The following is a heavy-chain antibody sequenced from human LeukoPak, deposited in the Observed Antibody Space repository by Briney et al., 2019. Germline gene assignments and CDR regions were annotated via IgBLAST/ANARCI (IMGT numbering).Heavy chain of an antibody. CDR1: GGSISSYY. D-gene: IGHD3-22*01. V-gene: IGHV4-4*07. CDR2: IYTSGST. Sequence: PSETLSLTCTVSGGSISSYYWSWIRQPAGKGLEWIGRIYTSGSTNYNPSLKSRVTMSVDTSKNQFSLKLSSVTAADTAVYYCARGAKDSSGYYTQGVFDIWRQGTMVTVSS. J-gene: IGHJ3*02. CDR3: ARGAKDSSGYYTQGVFDI.